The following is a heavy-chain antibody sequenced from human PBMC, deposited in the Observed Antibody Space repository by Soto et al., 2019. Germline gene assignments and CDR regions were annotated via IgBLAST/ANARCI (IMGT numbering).Heavy chain of an antibody. CDR2: ISYSADKT. CDR3: ARRARTATTNWGAFDI. D-gene: IGHD1-7*01. Sequence: EVQLLESGGGLVQPGGSLRLSCAASGFTFSNYVRNWVRQAPGKGLEWVSTISYSADKTFYADSVKGRFTISRDNSRDTLFLQMNSLRADDAAVYYCARRARTATTNWGAFDIWGQGTMVTVSS. CDR1: GFTFSNYV. J-gene: IGHJ3*02. V-gene: IGHV3-23*01.